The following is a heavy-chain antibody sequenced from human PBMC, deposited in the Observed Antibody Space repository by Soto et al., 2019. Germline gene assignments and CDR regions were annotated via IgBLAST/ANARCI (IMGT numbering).Heavy chain of an antibody. CDR2: ISSSSSYI. J-gene: IGHJ6*03. CDR1: GFTFSSYS. V-gene: IGHV3-21*01. Sequence: GESLKISCAASGFTFSSYSMNWVRQAPGKGLEWVSSISSSSSYIYYADSVKGRFTISRDNAKNSLYLQMNSLRAEDTAVYYCARPSLDYYYYMDVWGKGTTVTVSS. CDR3: ARPSLDYYYYMDV.